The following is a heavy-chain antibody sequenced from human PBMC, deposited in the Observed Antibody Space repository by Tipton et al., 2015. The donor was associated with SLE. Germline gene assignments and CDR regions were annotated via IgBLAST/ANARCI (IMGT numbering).Heavy chain of an antibody. D-gene: IGHD1-26*01. V-gene: IGHV3-30*04. Sequence: SLRLSCAASGYPVPTFAMHWVRQAPGKGLEWVAVTSYDETVKYFADSVKGRFTISRDESKNTMYLQMNSLRAEDTAVYYCARAGVGGSYSQAYYMDVWGKGTTVTVSS. CDR2: TSYDETVK. J-gene: IGHJ6*03. CDR3: ARAGVGGSYSQAYYMDV. CDR1: GYPVPTFA.